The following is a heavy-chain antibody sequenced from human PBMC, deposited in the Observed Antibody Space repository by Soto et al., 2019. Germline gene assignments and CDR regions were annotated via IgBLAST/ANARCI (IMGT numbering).Heavy chain of an antibody. CDR1: GGTFSTYA. D-gene: IGHD6-19*01. V-gene: IGHV1-69*01. Sequence: QVQLEQSGAEVKQPGSSVRVSCKTSGGTFSTYAINWVRQVPGQGLEWMGAIIPLFGTADYSQKFQGRVTITADESTSTAYMELSSLRSDDTAVYFCARPKGTYSSGYYYFDFWGQGTLVTVSS. CDR2: IIPLFGTA. CDR3: ARPKGTYSSGYYYFDF. J-gene: IGHJ4*02.